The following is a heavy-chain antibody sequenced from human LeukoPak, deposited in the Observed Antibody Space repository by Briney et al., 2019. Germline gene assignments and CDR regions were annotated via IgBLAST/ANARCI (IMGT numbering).Heavy chain of an antibody. J-gene: IGHJ4*02. D-gene: IGHD6-6*01. CDR2: IYYSGST. V-gene: IGHV4-59*08. Sequence: SETLSLTCTISGGSISSYYWSWIRQPPGKGLEWIGYIYYSGSTNYNPSLKSRVTISVDTSKNQFSLKLSSVTAADTAVYYCAGSRGYNSSSYFDYWGQGTLVTVSS. CDR3: AGSRGYNSSSYFDY. CDR1: GGSISSYY.